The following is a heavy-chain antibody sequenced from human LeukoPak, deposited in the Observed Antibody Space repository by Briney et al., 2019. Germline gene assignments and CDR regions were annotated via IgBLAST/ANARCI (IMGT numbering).Heavy chain of an antibody. J-gene: IGHJ4*02. CDR1: GFTFSSYS. V-gene: IGHV3-21*01. Sequence: GGSLRLSCAASGFTFSSYSMNWVRQAPGKGLEWVSSISSSSSYIYYADSVKGRFTISRDNAKNSLYLQMNSLRAEDTAVYYCARAEGVGNRFDYWGQGTLVTVSS. CDR3: ARAEGVGNRFDY. CDR2: ISSSSSYI. D-gene: IGHD3-10*01.